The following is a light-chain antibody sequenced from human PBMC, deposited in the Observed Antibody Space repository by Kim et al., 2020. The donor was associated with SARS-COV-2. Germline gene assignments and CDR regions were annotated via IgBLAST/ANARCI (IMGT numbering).Light chain of an antibody. CDR3: QQTSRAPRT. CDR1: QGINNY. CDR2: PAS. V-gene: IGKV1-27*01. J-gene: IGKJ1*01. Sequence: DIQMTQSPSSLSASVGDRVTTTCRASQGINNYLAWYQQKPGKVPKLLIYPASTLQSGVPSRFGGSGSGTDFTLTINSLQPVDDATFYSQQTSRAPRTLVQGTTVDIK.